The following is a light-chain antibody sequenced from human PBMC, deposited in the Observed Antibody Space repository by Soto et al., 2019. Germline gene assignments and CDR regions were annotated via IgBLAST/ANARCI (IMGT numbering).Light chain of an antibody. J-gene: IGLJ1*01. CDR2: GNI. CDR3: QSYDSTLSARYV. CDR1: SSNIGAGYE. V-gene: IGLV1-40*01. Sequence: QSVLTQPPSVSGAPGQRVTISCTGSSSNIGAGYEVHWYQQLPGTAPKLIIFGNINRPSGVPDRFSGSKSGTSASLAITGLQAEDEGDYYCQSYDSTLSARYVFGTGTKVTVL.